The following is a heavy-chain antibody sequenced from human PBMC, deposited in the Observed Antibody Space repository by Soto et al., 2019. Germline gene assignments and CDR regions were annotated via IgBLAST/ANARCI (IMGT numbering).Heavy chain of an antibody. CDR2: ISSSSSTI. Sequence: ESGGGLVQPGGSLRLSCAASGFTFSSYSMNWVRQAPGKGLEWVSYISSSSSTIYYADSVKGRFTISRDNAKNSLYLQMNSLRAEDTAVYYCARVNGYCSGGSCYPVPVDYWGQGTLVTVSS. J-gene: IGHJ4*02. D-gene: IGHD2-15*01. V-gene: IGHV3-48*01. CDR1: GFTFSSYS. CDR3: ARVNGYCSGGSCYPVPVDY.